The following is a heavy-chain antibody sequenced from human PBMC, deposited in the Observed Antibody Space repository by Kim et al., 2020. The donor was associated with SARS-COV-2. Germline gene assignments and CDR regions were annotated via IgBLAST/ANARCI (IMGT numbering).Heavy chain of an antibody. D-gene: IGHD3-9*01. Sequence: TSHADSGKSRFTISRDDSKNTLYLQRNSRRAEDTAVYYCAKYLDPRFDPWGQGALVTVSS. CDR3: AKYLDPRFDP. J-gene: IGHJ5*02. V-gene: IGHV3-23*01. CDR2: T.